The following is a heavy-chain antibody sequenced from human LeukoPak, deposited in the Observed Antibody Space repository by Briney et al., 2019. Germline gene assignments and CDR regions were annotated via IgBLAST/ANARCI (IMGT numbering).Heavy chain of an antibody. Sequence: TGGSLRLSCAVSGFTFTNHWMHWVRQVPGEGLLWVSRISNDGRSTNYADSVKGRFTISRDNAKNTLHLQMNSLRAEDTAMYYCARGENTYIDYWGQGTLVTVSS. CDR1: GFTFTNHW. CDR3: ARGENTYIDY. J-gene: IGHJ4*02. CDR2: ISNDGRST. D-gene: IGHD3-16*01. V-gene: IGHV3-74*01.